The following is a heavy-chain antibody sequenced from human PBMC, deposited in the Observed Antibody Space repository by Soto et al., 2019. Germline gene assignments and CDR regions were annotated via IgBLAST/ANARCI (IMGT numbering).Heavy chain of an antibody. D-gene: IGHD1-7*01. CDR2: TYYRSRWYN. CDR3: AGTTSHYWYYMDV. CDR1: GDSVSSNNAA. Sequence: PSQTLSLTFAISGDSVSSNNAAWNWIRQSPSRGLEWLGRTYYRSRWYNDYAVSVKSRITVNPDTSKNQFSLQLTSVTPEDTAVYYCAGTTSHYWYYMDVWGKGTTVTVSS. J-gene: IGHJ6*03. V-gene: IGHV6-1*01.